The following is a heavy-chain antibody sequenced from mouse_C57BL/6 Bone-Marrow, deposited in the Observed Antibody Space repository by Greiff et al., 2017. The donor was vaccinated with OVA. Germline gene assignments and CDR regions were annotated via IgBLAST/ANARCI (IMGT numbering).Heavy chain of an antibody. D-gene: IGHD2-3*01. CDR1: GFTFSDYG. CDR3: ARDGYYFRFAY. J-gene: IGHJ3*01. Sequence: EVKLVESGGGLVKPGGSLKLSCAASGFTFSDYGMPWVRQAPEKGLEWVAYISSGSSTIYYADTVKGRFTISRDNAKNTLFLQMTSLRSEDTAMYYCARDGYYFRFAYWGKGTLVTVSA. CDR2: ISSGSSTI. V-gene: IGHV5-17*01.